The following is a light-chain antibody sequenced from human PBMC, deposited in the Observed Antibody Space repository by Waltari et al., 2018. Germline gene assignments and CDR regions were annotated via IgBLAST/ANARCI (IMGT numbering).Light chain of an antibody. J-gene: IGKJ1*01. Sequence: EIVLTQSPGTLSLSPGERATLSCRASQSISEYLVWYQQKPGQAPRLLIYEASIRATGIPDRFSGSGSGTDFSLIISRLEPEDFAVYYCQKYEALPATFGQGTKVEIK. V-gene: IGKV3-20*01. CDR2: EAS. CDR3: QKYEALPAT. CDR1: QSISEY.